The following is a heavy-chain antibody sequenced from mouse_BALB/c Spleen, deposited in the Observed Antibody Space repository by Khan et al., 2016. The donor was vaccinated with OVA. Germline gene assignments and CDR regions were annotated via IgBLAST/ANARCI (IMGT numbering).Heavy chain of an antibody. D-gene: IGHD1-1*01. CDR2: INPHIGET. Sequence: IQLVQSGPELMKPGASVKISCKASGYSFTGYFIHWVMQSHGKSLEWIGRINPHIGETFYNQKFRGKATLTVDESSSTAHMELRSLASEDSAVYFCARIYGSDFDYWGQGTTLTVSS. V-gene: IGHV1-20*02. J-gene: IGHJ2*01. CDR3: ARIYGSDFDY. CDR1: GYSFTGYF.